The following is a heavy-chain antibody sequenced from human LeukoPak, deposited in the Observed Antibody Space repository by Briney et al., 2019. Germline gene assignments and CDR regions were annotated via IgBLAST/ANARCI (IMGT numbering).Heavy chain of an antibody. CDR2: INPSGGST. Sequence: ASVKVSCKASGYTFTSYYMHWVRQAPGQGLEWMGIINPSGGSTSYAQKFQGRVTMTRDTSTSTAYMELSSLRSEDTAVYYCARSFLGYCSGGSCYSIYYYYYGMDVWGQGTTVTVSS. J-gene: IGHJ6*02. CDR1: GYTFTSYY. D-gene: IGHD2-15*01. V-gene: IGHV1-46*01. CDR3: ARSFLGYCSGGSCYSIYYYYYGMDV.